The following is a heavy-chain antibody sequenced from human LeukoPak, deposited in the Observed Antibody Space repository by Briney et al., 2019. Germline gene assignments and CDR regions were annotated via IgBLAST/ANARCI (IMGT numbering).Heavy chain of an antibody. D-gene: IGHD6-13*01. CDR2: INPNSGGT. CDR3: ARSANPGYSSSWAFDY. Sequence: ASVKVSCKASGYTFTGYYMHWVRQAPGQGLEWMGWINPNSGGTNYAQKFQGRVTMTRDTSISTAYMELSRLRSDDTAVYYYARSANPGYSSSWAFDYWGQGTLVTVSS. V-gene: IGHV1-2*02. CDR1: GYTFTGYY. J-gene: IGHJ4*02.